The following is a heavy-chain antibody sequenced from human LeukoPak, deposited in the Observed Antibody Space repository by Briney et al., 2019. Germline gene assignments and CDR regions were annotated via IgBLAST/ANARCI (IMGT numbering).Heavy chain of an antibody. CDR1: GFTFSDYY. V-gene: IGHV3-23*01. D-gene: IGHD3-3*02. CDR3: AKKNLYYHTRSGNFDY. J-gene: IGHJ4*02. Sequence: PGGSLRLSCAASGFTFSDYYMSWIRQAPGKGLEWVSTISGSGGGTYYADSVKGRFTISRDNSKNTLYLQMSSLRAEDTAVYYCAKKNLYYHTRSGNFDYWGQGTLVTVSS. CDR2: ISGSGGGT.